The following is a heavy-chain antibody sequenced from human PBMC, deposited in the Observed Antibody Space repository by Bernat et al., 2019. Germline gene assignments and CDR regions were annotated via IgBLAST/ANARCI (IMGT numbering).Heavy chain of an antibody. CDR3: AKDFDYYDSSGPFAY. Sequence: QVQLVESGGGVVQPGRSLRLSCAASGFTFSSYGMHWVRQAPGKGLVWVAVISYDGSNKYYADSVKGRFTISRDNSKNTLYLQMNSLRAEDTAVYYCAKDFDYYDSSGPFAYWGQGTLVTVSS. J-gene: IGHJ4*02. CDR2: ISYDGSNK. D-gene: IGHD3-22*01. CDR1: GFTFSSYG. V-gene: IGHV3-30*18.